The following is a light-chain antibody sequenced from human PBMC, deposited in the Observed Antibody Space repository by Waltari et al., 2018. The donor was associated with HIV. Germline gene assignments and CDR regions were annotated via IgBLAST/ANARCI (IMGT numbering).Light chain of an antibody. V-gene: IGLV3-21*01. Sequence: SYVLTQPPSVSVAPGKTARITCGGNNIGSKSVHWYQQKPGQAPVLVIYDDSDRPSGISSRFSGSKSGNTASLTISGLQADDEAEYICCSYAGTVTYLVFGGGTKLTVL. CDR1: NIGSKS. CDR2: DDS. CDR3: CSYAGTVTYLV. J-gene: IGLJ2*01.